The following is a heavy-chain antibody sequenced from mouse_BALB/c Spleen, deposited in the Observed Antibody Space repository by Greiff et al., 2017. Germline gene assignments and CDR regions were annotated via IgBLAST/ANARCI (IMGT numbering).Heavy chain of an antibody. Sequence: VQLKQSGAELVKPGASVKLSCTASGFNIKDTYMHWVKQRHEKGLEWIGRIDPANGNTKYDPKFQGKATITADTSSNTAYLQLSSLTSEDTAVYYCARAPSYMGFAYWGQGTLVTVSA. CDR1: GFNIKDTY. V-gene: IGHV14-3*02. CDR2: IDPANGNT. CDR3: ARAPSYMGFAY. D-gene: IGHD2-10*01. J-gene: IGHJ3*01.